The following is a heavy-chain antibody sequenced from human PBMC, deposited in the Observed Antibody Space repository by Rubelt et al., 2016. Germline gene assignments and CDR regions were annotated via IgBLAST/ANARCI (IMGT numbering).Heavy chain of an antibody. CDR2: IHYSGSP. Sequence: QLHLQESGPGLLKPSETLSLTCVVSGDSVSSRNYYWGWIRQPPGKELEWIGTIHYSGSPSYNPSLPSRVTISVDTSKNQFSLRLRSLTDADTAMYYCAGHSYGYVQPFRDFDYWGQGTLGTVSS. V-gene: IGHV4-39*01. CDR1: GDSVSSRNYY. CDR3: AGHSYGYVQPFRDFDY. D-gene: IGHD5-18*01. J-gene: IGHJ4*02.